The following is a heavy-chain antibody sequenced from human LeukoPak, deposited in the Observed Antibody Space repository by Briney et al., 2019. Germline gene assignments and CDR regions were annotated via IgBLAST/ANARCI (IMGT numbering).Heavy chain of an antibody. J-gene: IGHJ3*02. CDR3: ARDLAARDVLRYFDWLPGDAFDI. CDR1: GYTFTSYG. CDR2: ISAYNGNT. V-gene: IGHV1-18*01. Sequence: ASVKVSCKASGYTFTSYGISWVRQAPGQGLEWMGWISAYNGNTNYAQKLQGRVTMTTDTSTSTAYMELRSLRSDDTAVYYCARDLAARDVLRYFDWLPGDAFDIWGQGTMVTVSS. D-gene: IGHD3-9*01.